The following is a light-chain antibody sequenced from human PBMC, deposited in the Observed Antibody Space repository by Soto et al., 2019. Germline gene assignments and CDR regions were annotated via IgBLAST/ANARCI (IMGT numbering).Light chain of an antibody. CDR2: GAS. V-gene: IGKV3-15*01. CDR3: QQYNSWPLT. J-gene: IGKJ4*01. Sequence: VMTQSPASLSVSPGERATLSCRASESVTSNLAWYQQKPGQCPRLLIYGASTRATGVPARFSGSGSETDFTLTINSLQSEDFAVYYCQQYNSWPLTFGGGTKVDIK. CDR1: ESVTSN.